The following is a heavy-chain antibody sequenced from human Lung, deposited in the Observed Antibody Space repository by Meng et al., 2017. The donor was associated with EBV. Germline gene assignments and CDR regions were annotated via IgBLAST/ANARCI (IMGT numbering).Heavy chain of an antibody. D-gene: IGHD6-19*01. CDR2: ISTNTGNP. V-gene: IGHV7-4-1*02. J-gene: IGHJ4*02. Sequence: QGQLVKSGFELNKPGASVKVSCKASGYTFTRYPMNWVRQAPGQGLEWMGWISTNTGNPTYAQGFTGRFVFSVDTSVSTAYLQISSLKAEDTAVYYCGTLKYTNGFYGPAYWGQGALVTVSS. CDR3: GTLKYTNGFYGPAY. CDR1: GYTFTRYP.